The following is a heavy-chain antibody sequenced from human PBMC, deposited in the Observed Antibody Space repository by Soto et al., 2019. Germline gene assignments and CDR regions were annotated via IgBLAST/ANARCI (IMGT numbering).Heavy chain of an antibody. V-gene: IGHV3-9*01. CDR1: GFTFDDYA. Sequence: EVQLVESGGGLVQPGRSLRLSCAASGFTFDDYAMHWVRQAPGKGLEWVSGISWNSGSIGYADSVKGRFTISRDNAKNSLYLQMKSLRAEDTALYYCAKDIWPYYDSSGYYFNYFDYWGQGTLVTVSS. D-gene: IGHD3-22*01. CDR3: AKDIWPYYDSSGYYFNYFDY. J-gene: IGHJ4*02. CDR2: ISWNSGSI.